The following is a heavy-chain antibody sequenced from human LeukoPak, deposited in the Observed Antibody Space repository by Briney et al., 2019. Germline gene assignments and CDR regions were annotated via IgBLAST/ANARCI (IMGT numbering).Heavy chain of an antibody. J-gene: IGHJ4*02. CDR1: GFIFSSNT. V-gene: IGHV3-21*01. D-gene: IGHD1-26*01. CDR2: ISSSGTYI. Sequence: GGSLRLSCAASGFIFSSNTMNWVRQAPGKGLEWISSISSSGTYIYYADSVKGRFTISRDNARNSLFLQMNSLRAEDTAVYYCARERGLGTFDYWGQGTLVTVSS. CDR3: ARERGLGTFDY.